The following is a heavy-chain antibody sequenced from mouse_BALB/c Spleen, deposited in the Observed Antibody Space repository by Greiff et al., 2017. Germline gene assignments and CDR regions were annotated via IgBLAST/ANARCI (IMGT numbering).Heavy chain of an antibody. V-gene: IGHV2-4-1*01. J-gene: IGHJ4*01. CDR1: GFSFTSYG. CDR2: IWSGGST. Sequence: VKLMESGPGLVQPSQSLSITCTASGFSFTSYGVHWVRQSPGKGLEWLGVIWSGGSTDYNAAFISRLSISKDNTKSQVFFKMNSLQADDTAIYYCARNLGDSSGAAMDYWGQGTSVTVSS. CDR3: ARNLGDSSGAAMDY. D-gene: IGHD3-2*01.